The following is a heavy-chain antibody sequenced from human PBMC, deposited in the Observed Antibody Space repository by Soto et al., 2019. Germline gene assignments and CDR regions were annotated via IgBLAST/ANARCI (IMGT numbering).Heavy chain of an antibody. D-gene: IGHD2-21*02. CDR2: ISSSSSTI. Sequence: EVQLVESGGGLVQPGGSLRLSCAASGFTFSSYSMNWVRQAPGKGLEWVSYISSSSSTIYYADSVKGRFTISRDNAKNSLYLQMNSLRDEDTAVYYCARDLAYCGGDCYSDYWGQGTLVTVSS. CDR1: GFTFSSYS. CDR3: ARDLAYCGGDCYSDY. J-gene: IGHJ4*02. V-gene: IGHV3-48*02.